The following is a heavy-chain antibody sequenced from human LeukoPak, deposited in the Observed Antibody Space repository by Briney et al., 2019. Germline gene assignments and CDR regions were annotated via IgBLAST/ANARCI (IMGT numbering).Heavy chain of an antibody. CDR1: GYTLTELS. V-gene: IGHV1-2*02. CDR2: INPNSGFT. Sequence: GASVKVSCKASGYTLTELSMHWVRQAPGQGLEWMGWINPNSGFTNYAQKFQGRVSMTRDMSISTAYMELSSLRSDDTAVYYCARDKSTTVRFLQYYWGEGTPVTVSS. J-gene: IGHJ4*02. D-gene: IGHD3-3*01. CDR3: ARDKSTTVRFLQYY.